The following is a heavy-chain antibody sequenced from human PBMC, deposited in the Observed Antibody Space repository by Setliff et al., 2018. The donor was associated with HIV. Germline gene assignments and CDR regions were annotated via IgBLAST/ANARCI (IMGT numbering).Heavy chain of an antibody. V-gene: IGHV3-74*01. J-gene: IGHJ4*02. CDR2: IGRDGTVA. D-gene: IGHD1-26*01. Sequence: GGSLRLSCTASGFTFSDYWMHWVRRGPGRGLEWVSRIGRDGTVANYAGSVKGRFTISRDNAKNTLYLQMNGLRAEDTAVYYCVRGIVGASVFNYWGQGTQVTVSS. CDR1: GFTFSDYW. CDR3: VRGIVGASVFNY.